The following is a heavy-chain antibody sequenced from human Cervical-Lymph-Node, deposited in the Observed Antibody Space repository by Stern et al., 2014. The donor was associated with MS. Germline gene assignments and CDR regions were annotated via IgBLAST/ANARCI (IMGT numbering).Heavy chain of an antibody. CDR3: TRARGITMVRGVISPPYGMDV. Sequence: QVQLQESGPGLVKPSATLSLTCTVSGDFNTTSHWSWIRQPPGKGLEWIGFVYYDGSTDYNPSLKSRVTISVAASKNQISLRLTSVTEADTAVYYCTRARGITMVRGVISPPYGMDVWGQGTTVTVSS. CDR2: VYYDGST. CDR1: GDFNTTSH. D-gene: IGHD3-10*01. J-gene: IGHJ6*02. V-gene: IGHV4-59*01.